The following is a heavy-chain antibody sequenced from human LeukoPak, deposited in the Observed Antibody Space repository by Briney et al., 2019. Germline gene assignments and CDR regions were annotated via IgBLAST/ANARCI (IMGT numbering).Heavy chain of an antibody. CDR2: INPNSGGT. V-gene: IGHV1-2*02. J-gene: IGHJ1*01. D-gene: IGHD6-19*01. CDR3: ARLKRGGVAGTGYLQH. Sequence: ASVKVSCKASGYTFTGYYMHWVRQAPGQGLEWMGWINPNSGGTNYPQKLQGRVTMTTDTSTSTAYMELKSLRSDDTAMYYCARLKRGGVAGTGYLQHWGQGSLVTVSS. CDR1: GYTFTGYY.